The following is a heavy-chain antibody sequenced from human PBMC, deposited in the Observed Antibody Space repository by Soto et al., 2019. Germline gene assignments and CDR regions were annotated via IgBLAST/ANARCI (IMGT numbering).Heavy chain of an antibody. CDR1: GGSISSSNW. Sequence: SETLSLTCAVSGGSISSSNWWSWVRQPPGKGLEWIGETYHSGSTNYNPSLKSRVTISVDKSKNQFSLKLSSVTAADTAVYYCARTPRLISGSYYKYFQHWGQGTLVTVSS. V-gene: IGHV4-4*02. CDR3: ARTPRLISGSYYKYFQH. CDR2: TYHSGST. J-gene: IGHJ1*01. D-gene: IGHD1-26*01.